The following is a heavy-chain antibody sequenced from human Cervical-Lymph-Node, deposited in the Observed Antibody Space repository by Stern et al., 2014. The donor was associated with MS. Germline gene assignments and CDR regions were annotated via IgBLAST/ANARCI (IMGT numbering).Heavy chain of an antibody. D-gene: IGHD6-19*01. Sequence: EMQLVESGGGLVQPGGSLRLSCAPSGFTFSNYAMSWIRPAPGKRLEWISSISGSGGNTFYAYSVKGRFTIFRDNSKNTLEMQMNSLRAEDSALYYCTKGFTVTGTGYGVDVWGQGTTVTVSS. CDR3: TKGFTVTGTGYGVDV. CDR2: ISGSGGNT. CDR1: GFTFSNYA. J-gene: IGHJ6*02. V-gene: IGHV3-23*04.